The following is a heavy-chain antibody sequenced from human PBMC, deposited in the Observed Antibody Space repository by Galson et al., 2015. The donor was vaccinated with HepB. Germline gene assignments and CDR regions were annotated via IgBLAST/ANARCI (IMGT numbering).Heavy chain of an antibody. D-gene: IGHD6-19*01. Sequence: SVKVSCKASGYTFTSYDINWVRQATGQGLEWMGWMNPNSGNTGYAQKFQGRVTMTRNTSISTAYMELSSLRSEDTAVYYCNVSAQWLPQGVYYFDYWGQGTLVTLSS. CDR2: MNPNSGNT. J-gene: IGHJ4*02. CDR1: GYTFTSYD. CDR3: NVSAQWLPQGVYYFDY. V-gene: IGHV1-8*01.